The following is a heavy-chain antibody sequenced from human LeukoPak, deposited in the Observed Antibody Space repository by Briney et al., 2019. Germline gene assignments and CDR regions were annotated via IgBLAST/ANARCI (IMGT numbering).Heavy chain of an antibody. CDR3: AELGITMIGGV. CDR1: VFTFDDYA. D-gene: IGHD3-10*02. V-gene: IGHV3-9*01. J-gene: IGHJ6*04. Sequence: GGSLRLSCAASVFTFDDYAMHWVRQAPGKCLEWVSVISWNSGTIGYADSVKGRFTMSRANAKNSLCLQMNSLRAEDTAVYYCAELGITMIGGVWGKGTTVTISS. CDR2: ISWNSGTI.